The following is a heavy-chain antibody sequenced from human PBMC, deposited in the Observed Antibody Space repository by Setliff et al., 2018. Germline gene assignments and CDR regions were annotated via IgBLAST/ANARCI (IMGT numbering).Heavy chain of an antibody. Sequence: SETLSLTCAASGGSFSDYYWTWIRQPPGKGLEWIGEINHSGSTNYNPSLKSRVTMSIDTSKNQFSLRVTSVTAADTAVYYCAGFYGSGSYLDYWGQGTLVTVSS. CDR3: AGFYGSGSYLDY. CDR2: INHSGST. V-gene: IGHV4-34*01. J-gene: IGHJ4*02. CDR1: GGSFSDYY. D-gene: IGHD3-10*01.